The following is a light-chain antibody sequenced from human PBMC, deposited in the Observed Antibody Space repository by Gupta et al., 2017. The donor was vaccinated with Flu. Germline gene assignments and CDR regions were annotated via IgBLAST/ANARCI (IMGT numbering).Light chain of an antibody. Sequence: QYVLTQPPSVSGAPGQRVTISCTGSSSNIGAGYDVHWYQQLPGTAPKLLIYGNSNRPSGVPDRFSGSKPGTSASLAITGLQAEDEADYYCQSYDSSLSGSVFGGGTKLTVL. CDR1: SSNIGAGYD. CDR3: QSYDSSLSGSV. J-gene: IGLJ2*01. CDR2: GNS. V-gene: IGLV1-40*01.